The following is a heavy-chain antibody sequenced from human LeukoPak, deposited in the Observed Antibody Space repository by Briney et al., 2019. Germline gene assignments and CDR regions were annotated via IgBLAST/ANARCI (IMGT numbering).Heavy chain of an antibody. J-gene: IGHJ4*02. Sequence: GGSLRLSCAASGFTFSSYEMNWVRQAPGKGLEWVSYISTSGNTRYYADSVKGRFTISSANNKQSLYLQMNSLTPEDTAFYYCATPDYWGQGTLVTVSS. CDR3: ATPDY. V-gene: IGHV3-48*03. CDR2: ISTSGNTR. CDR1: GFTFSSYE.